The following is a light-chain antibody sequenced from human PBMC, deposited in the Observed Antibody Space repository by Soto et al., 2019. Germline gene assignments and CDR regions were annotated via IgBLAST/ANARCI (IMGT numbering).Light chain of an antibody. V-gene: IGLV2-14*01. Sequence: QLVLTQPASVSGSPGQSITISCTGTSSDVGGYNYVSWYQQHPGKAPKLMIYDVSNWPSGISNRFSGSKSGNTASLTISVLQAEDEADYYCSSYSSSRPHGFGTVTKLTVL. J-gene: IGLJ1*01. CDR1: SSDVGGYNY. CDR3: SSYSSSRPHG. CDR2: DVS.